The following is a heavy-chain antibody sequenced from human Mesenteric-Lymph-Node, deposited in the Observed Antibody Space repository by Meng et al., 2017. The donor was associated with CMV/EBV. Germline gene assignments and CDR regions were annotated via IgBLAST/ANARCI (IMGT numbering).Heavy chain of an antibody. D-gene: IGHD3-10*01. J-gene: IGHJ5*02. V-gene: IGHV1-69*01. CDR3: ARGATMIRGVKNWFDP. Sequence: GGAVSSDAITWVRQAPRQGLEWMGGIIPIFGTANYSQKFQGRVTITADESTSTAYMELSSLRSEDTAVYYCARGATMIRGVKNWFDPWGQGTLVTVSS. CDR1: GGAVSSDA. CDR2: IIPIFGTA.